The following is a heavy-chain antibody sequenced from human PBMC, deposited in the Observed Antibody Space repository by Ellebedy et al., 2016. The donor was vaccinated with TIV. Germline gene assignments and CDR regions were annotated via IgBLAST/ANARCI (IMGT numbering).Heavy chain of an antibody. CDR2: IYYSWST. V-gene: IGHV4-59*01. CDR1: GDSIRSYY. J-gene: IGHJ4*02. Sequence: MPGGSLRLSCTVSGDSIRSYYWSWIRQPPGKGLEWIGYIYYSWSTNYNPSLKSRVTISIDTSKNQFSLKLSSVTAADTAVYYCARREGYYGSGSYYANWGQGTLVTVSS. D-gene: IGHD3-10*01. CDR3: ARREGYYGSGSYYAN.